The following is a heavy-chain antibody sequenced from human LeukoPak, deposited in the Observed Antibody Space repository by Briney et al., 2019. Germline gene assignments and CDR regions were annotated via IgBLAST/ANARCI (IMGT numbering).Heavy chain of an antibody. D-gene: IGHD2-2*01. Sequence: SETLSLTCAVYGGSFSGYYWSWIRQPPGKGLEWIGEINHSGSTNYNPSLKSRVTISVDTSKNQFSLKLSSVTAADTAVYYCARVGRYCSSTSCYPAFQRWGQGTLVTVSS. V-gene: IGHV4-34*01. CDR3: ARVGRYCSSTSCYPAFQR. CDR1: GGSFSGYY. J-gene: IGHJ1*01. CDR2: INHSGST.